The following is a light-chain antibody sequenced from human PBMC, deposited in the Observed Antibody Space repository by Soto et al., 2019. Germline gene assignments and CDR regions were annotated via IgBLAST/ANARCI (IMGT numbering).Light chain of an antibody. J-gene: IGLJ3*02. CDR2: DTS. V-gene: IGLV7-46*01. CDR1: TGAVTSGHY. CDR3: LLVHSGVPV. Sequence: QAVVTQEPSLTVSPGGTVTLTCGSSTGAVTSGHYPYWFQQKPGQAPRTLVYDTSNKHSWTPARFSGSLLGGKAALTLSGAQPEDEAEYYCLLVHSGVPVFGGETKLTV.